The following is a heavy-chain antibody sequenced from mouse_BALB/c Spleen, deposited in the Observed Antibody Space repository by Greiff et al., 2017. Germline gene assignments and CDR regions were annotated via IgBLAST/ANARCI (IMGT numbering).Heavy chain of an antibody. V-gene: IGHV1-7*01. J-gene: IGHJ4*01. D-gene: IGHD1-1*01. CDR2: INPSTGYT. CDR3: VYYYGSSYDAMDY. Sequence: VQLQQSGAELAKPGASVKMSCKASGYTFTSYWMHWVKQRPGQGLEWIGYINPSTGYTEYNQKFKDKATLTADKSSSTAYMQLSSLTSEDSAVYYCVYYYGSSYDAMDYWGQGTSVTVSS. CDR1: GYTFTSYW.